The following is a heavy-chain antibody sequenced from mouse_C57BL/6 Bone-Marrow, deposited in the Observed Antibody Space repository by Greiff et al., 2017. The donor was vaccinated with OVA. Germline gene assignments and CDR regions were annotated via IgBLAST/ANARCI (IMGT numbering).Heavy chain of an antibody. Sequence: VQLQQSGPGLVQPSQSLSITCTVSGFSLTSYGVHWVRQSPGKGLEWLGVIWRGGSTDYNEAFMSRLSITKDNSKSQVFFKMNSLQADDTAIYYCAKSVHYCGRHWYVDVWGTGTTVTVSS. V-gene: IGHV2-5*01. CDR1: GFSLTSYG. J-gene: IGHJ1*03. CDR2: IWRGGST. CDR3: AKSVHYCGRHWYVDV. D-gene: IGHD1-1*01.